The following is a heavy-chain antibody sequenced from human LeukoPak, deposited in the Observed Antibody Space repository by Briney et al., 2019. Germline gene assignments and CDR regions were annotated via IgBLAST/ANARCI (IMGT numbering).Heavy chain of an antibody. CDR3: ARAYGDYVGGDAFDI. V-gene: IGHV4-38-2*01. CDR1: GYSISSGYY. Sequence: SETLSLSCAVSGYSISSGYYWGWIRQAPGKGLEWIGSIYHSGSTYYNPSLKSRVTISVDTSKNQFSLKLSSVTAADTAVYYCARAYGDYVGGDAFDIWGQGTMVTVSS. CDR2: IYHSGST. D-gene: IGHD4-17*01. J-gene: IGHJ3*02.